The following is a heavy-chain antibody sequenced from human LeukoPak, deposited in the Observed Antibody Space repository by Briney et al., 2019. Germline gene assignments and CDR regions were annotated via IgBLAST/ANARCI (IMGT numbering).Heavy chain of an antibody. D-gene: IGHD1-26*01. J-gene: IGHJ3*02. V-gene: IGHV1-18*01. CDR1: GYTFTSYG. CDR3: ARDLGGSYPTTDAFDI. Sequence: GASVKVSCKASGYTFTSYGISWVRQAPGQGLEWMGWISAYNGNTNYAQKFQGRVTITADKSTSTAYMELSSLRSEDTAVYYCARDLGGSYPTTDAFDIWGQGTMVAVSS. CDR2: ISAYNGNT.